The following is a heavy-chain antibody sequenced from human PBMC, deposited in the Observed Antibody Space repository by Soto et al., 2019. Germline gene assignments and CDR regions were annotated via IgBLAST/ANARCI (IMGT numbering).Heavy chain of an antibody. CDR1: WYSFTNHC. V-gene: IGHV5-51*01. J-gene: IGHJ5*02. Sequence: PGGSLKSSCSGAWYSFTNHCIALGRQVPWKGLEYMGIIYPSDSDTRYSPSFQGQVTISADKSINTAYLQWSSLKASDTAMYYGARHGFYGDYSSNYFDPWGQGTLVTVSS. CDR2: IYPSDSDT. D-gene: IGHD4-17*01. CDR3: ARHGFYGDYSSNYFDP.